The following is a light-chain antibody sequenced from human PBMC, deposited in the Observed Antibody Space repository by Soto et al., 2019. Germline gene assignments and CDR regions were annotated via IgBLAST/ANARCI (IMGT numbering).Light chain of an antibody. J-gene: IGKJ1*01. Sequence: EIVMTQSPATLSVSPGERATLSCRASQNISSNLAWYQQKPGQAPRLLIDGASTRDTGIPARFSGSGSGTEFTLTISSLQSEDFAVYYCQQYNNWLWTFGQGTKVEIK. CDR2: GAS. CDR1: QNISSN. V-gene: IGKV3-15*01. CDR3: QQYNNWLWT.